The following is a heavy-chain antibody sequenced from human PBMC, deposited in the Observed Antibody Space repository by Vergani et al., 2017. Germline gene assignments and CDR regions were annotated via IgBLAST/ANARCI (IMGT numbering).Heavy chain of an antibody. Sequence: EVELVESGGGLVQPGGSLRLSCAASGFTFNEYWMHWARQVPGKGLVWVSGMNGDGDTISYADSVKGRFTISRDNAKNTLFLQLNSLRAEDTAVYYCAIARKFRFGVVWENWFVPWGQGTLVTFSS. CDR1: GFTFNEYW. CDR3: AIARKFRFGVVWENWFVP. V-gene: IGHV3-74*01. D-gene: IGHD3-3*01. J-gene: IGHJ5*02. CDR2: MNGDGDTI.